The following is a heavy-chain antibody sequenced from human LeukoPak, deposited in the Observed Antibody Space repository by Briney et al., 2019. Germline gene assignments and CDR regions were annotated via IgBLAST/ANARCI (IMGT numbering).Heavy chain of an antibody. CDR1: GFTFSAND. V-gene: IGHV3-30*18. CDR3: AKFYYYDSSGFYGSPDY. Sequence: GGSLRLSCAASGFTFSANDMTWVRQAPGKGLEWVAVISYDGSNKYYADSVKGRFTISRDNSKNTLYLQMNSLRAEDTAVYYCAKFYYYDSSGFYGSPDYWGQGTVVTVSS. J-gene: IGHJ4*02. D-gene: IGHD3-22*01. CDR2: ISYDGSNK.